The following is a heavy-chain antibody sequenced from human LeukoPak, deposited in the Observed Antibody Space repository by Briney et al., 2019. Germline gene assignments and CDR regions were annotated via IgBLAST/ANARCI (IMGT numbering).Heavy chain of an antibody. Sequence: GGSLRLSCAASGFAFSSYEMNWVRQAPGKGLEWVSYIRSTSNTIYYADSVKGRFTISRDNAKNSLYLQMNSLRAEDTAVYYCARDWVGANHAPFDYWGQGTLVTVSS. D-gene: IGHD1-26*01. J-gene: IGHJ4*02. CDR1: GFAFSSYE. CDR2: IRSTSNTI. V-gene: IGHV3-48*03. CDR3: ARDWVGANHAPFDY.